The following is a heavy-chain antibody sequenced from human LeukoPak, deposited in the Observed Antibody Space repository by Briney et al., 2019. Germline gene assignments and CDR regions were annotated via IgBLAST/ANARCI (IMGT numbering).Heavy chain of an antibody. V-gene: IGHV4-30-2*01. CDR1: GGSISSGGYS. CDR2: IDHSGST. Sequence: SETLSLTCAVSGGSISSGGYSWSWFRRPPGKGLEWIGYIDHSGSTYYNPSLKSRVTISVDRSKNQFSLKLISVTAADTAVYYCARVPPGGFGAIDYWGQGTPVTVSS. J-gene: IGHJ4*02. D-gene: IGHD2-8*02. CDR3: ARVPPGGFGAIDY.